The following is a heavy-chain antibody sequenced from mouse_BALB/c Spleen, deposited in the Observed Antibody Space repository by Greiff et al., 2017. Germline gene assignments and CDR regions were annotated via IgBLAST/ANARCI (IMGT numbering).Heavy chain of an antibody. Sequence: EVQGVESGGGLVKPGGSLKLSCAASGFTFSSYAMSWVRQTPEKRLEWVASISSGGSTYYPDSVKGRFTISRDNARNILYLQMSSLRSEDTAMYYCARLDYDGGWFAYWGQGTLVTVSA. CDR1: GFTFSSYA. D-gene: IGHD2-4*01. V-gene: IGHV5-6-5*01. CDR2: ISSGGST. J-gene: IGHJ3*01. CDR3: ARLDYDGGWFAY.